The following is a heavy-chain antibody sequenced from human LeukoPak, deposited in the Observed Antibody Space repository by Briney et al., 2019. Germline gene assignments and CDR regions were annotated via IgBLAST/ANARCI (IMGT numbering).Heavy chain of an antibody. Sequence: PGGSLRLSCAASGFTFSSYGMSWVRQAPGKGLEWVSAISGSGGSTYYADSVKGRFTISRDNSKNTLYLQMNSLKTEDTAVYYCTTDSTYYDILTGYYGMDWYVDYWGQGTLVTVSS. V-gene: IGHV3-23*01. CDR2: ISGSGGST. CDR1: GFTFSSYG. CDR3: TTDSTYYDILTGYYGMDWYVDY. D-gene: IGHD3-9*01. J-gene: IGHJ4*02.